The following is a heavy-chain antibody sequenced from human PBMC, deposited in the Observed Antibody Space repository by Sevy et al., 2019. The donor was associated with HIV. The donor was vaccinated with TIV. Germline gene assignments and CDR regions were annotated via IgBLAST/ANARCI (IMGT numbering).Heavy chain of an antibody. J-gene: IGHJ6*03. CDR1: GFTFSSYA. D-gene: IGHD3-3*01. CDR3: ASLSGITIFGVVWARQYYYYMDV. V-gene: IGHV3-30-3*01. Sequence: GGSLRLSCAASGFTFSSYAMHWVRQAPGKGLEWVAVISYDGSNKYYADSVKGRFTIPRDNSKNTLYLQMNSLRAEDTAVYYCASLSGITIFGVVWARQYYYYMDVWGKGTTVTVSS. CDR2: ISYDGSNK.